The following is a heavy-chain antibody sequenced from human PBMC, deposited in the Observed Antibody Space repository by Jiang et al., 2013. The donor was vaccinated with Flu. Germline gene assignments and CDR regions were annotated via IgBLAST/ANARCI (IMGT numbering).Heavy chain of an antibody. CDR1: SNYW. Sequence: SNYWIGWVRQMPGKGLEWMGIIYPGDSDTRYSRPSKARCHLSRQVHQHASLQWSSLKASDTAMYYCARIVYCSGGSCSYYFDYWGQGTLVTVSS. CDR2: IYPGDSDT. CDR3: ARIVYCSGGSCSYYFDY. J-gene: IGHJ4*02. D-gene: IGHD2-15*01. V-gene: IGHV5-51*01.